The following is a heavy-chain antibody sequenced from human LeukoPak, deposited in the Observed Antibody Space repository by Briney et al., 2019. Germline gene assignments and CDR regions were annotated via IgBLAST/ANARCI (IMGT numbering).Heavy chain of an antibody. CDR2: TSSTSIYI. D-gene: IGHD1-26*01. V-gene: IGHV3-21*01. Sequence: PGGSLRLSCAASGFTFSSYSMNWVRQAPGKGLEWVASTSSTSIYIYYADSVKGRFTISRDNAKNSLYLQMNSLRAEDTALYYCARDGGGTTQRRGWFDPWGQGTLVTVSS. CDR1: GFTFSSYS. CDR3: ARDGGGTTQRRGWFDP. J-gene: IGHJ5*02.